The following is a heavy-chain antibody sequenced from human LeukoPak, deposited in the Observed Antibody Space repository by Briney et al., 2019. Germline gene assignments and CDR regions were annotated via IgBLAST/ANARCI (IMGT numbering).Heavy chain of an antibody. V-gene: IGHV4-4*07. J-gene: IGHJ3*01. CDR2: ILISGRT. D-gene: IGHD1-1*01. CDR1: GDSISSYY. Sequence: PSETLSLTCTVSGDSISSYYWSWIRQPAGKGLEWIGRILISGRTNYNPSLKSRLTMSADTSKNQFSLILNSVTAADTAVYYCAVGRPRNATRLDDGYDFWGQGTMVTVSS. CDR3: AVGRPRNATRLDDGYDF.